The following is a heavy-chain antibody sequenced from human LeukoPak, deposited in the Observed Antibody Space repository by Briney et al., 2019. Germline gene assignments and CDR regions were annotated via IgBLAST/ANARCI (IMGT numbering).Heavy chain of an antibody. J-gene: IGHJ4*02. Sequence: PSETLSLTCTVSGGSISSGNYYWSWIRQPAGKGLEWIGRIYTSGSTNYNPSLKSRVTISVDTSKNQLSLKLSSVTAADAAVYYCARGREMATILDYWGQGTLVTVSS. CDR3: ARGREMATILDY. D-gene: IGHD5-24*01. CDR2: IYTSGST. CDR1: GGSISSGNYY. V-gene: IGHV4-61*02.